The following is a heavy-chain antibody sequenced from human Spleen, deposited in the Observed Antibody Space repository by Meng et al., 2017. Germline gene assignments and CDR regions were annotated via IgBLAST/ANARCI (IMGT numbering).Heavy chain of an antibody. Sequence: GESLKISCSGSGFTFSSYWMSWVRQAPGKGLEWVANIKQDGSEGYYVDSVRGRFTISRDNAKNSLYLQMNSLRAEDTAVYYCARYSGNSEAFHIWGQGTMVTVSS. D-gene: IGHD1-26*01. J-gene: IGHJ3*02. CDR1: GFTFSSYW. CDR3: ARYSGNSEAFHI. CDR2: IKQDGSEG. V-gene: IGHV3-7*01.